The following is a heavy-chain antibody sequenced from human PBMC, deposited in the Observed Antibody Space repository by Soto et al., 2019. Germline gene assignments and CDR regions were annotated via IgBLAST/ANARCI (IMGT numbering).Heavy chain of an antibody. D-gene: IGHD4-4*01. V-gene: IGHV3-11*01. CDR3: ARPSTPTVTTFYYYYMDV. Sequence: GGSLRLSCAASGFTFSDYYMSWIRQAPGKGLEWVSYISSSGSTIYYADSVKGRFTISSDNAKNSLYLQMNSLRAEDTAVYYCARPSTPTVTTFYYYYMDVWGKGTTVTVSS. CDR2: ISSSGSTI. J-gene: IGHJ6*03. CDR1: GFTFSDYY.